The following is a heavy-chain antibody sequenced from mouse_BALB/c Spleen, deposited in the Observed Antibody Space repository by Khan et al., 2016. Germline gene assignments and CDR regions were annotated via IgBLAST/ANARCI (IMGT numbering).Heavy chain of an antibody. J-gene: IGHJ2*01. CDR3: ASDGDSYMDY. CDR1: GFTFSSYG. Sequence: EVELVESGGGLVQPGGSLKLSCAASGFTFSSYGMSWVRQTPDKRLELVATINSNGGSTYYPDSVKGRFTITRDNAKNTLYMQMSSLKSEDTAMYYCASDGDSYMDYWGQGTTLTVSS. V-gene: IGHV5-6-3*01. D-gene: IGHD3-3*01. CDR2: INSNGGST.